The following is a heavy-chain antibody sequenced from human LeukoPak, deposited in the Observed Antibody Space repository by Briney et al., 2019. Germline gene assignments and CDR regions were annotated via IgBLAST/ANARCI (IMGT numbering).Heavy chain of an antibody. CDR3: AKDRAGGYRIFDY. J-gene: IGHJ4*02. CDR1: GFTFSSYG. D-gene: IGHD5-12*01. Sequence: GGSLRLSCAASGFTFSSYGMHWVRQAPGKGLEWVSVISYDGSNKYYADSVKGRFTISRDNSKNTLSLQMNSLRVEDTAVYYCAKDRAGGYRIFDYWGQGTLVTVSS. CDR2: ISYDGSNK. V-gene: IGHV3-30*18.